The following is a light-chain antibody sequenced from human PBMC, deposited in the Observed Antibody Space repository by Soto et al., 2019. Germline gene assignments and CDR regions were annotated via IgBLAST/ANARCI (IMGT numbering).Light chain of an antibody. V-gene: IGKV1-5*01. CDR1: QSISSW. Sequence: IWIPDAPSTLPLSPGAIAPLSCGASQSISSWLAWYQQRPGKAPRLLIYGASSWETGFPARFSGSGSGTEFTLTISSLQPDDFAIYYCQQYNNYSWTFGQGTKVDIK. J-gene: IGKJ1*01. CDR3: QQYNNYSWT. CDR2: GAS.